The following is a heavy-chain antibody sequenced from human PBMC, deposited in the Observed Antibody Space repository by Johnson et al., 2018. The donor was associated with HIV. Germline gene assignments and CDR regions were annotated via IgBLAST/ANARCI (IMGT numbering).Heavy chain of an antibody. V-gene: IGHV3-30*14. D-gene: IGHD6-19*01. CDR3: ARDGWGSRGWDDAFDI. CDR2: ISYDGSNK. Sequence: QVQLVESGGGVVQPGRSLRLSCAASGFTFSSYAMHWVRQAPGKGLEWVASISYDGSNKYYADSVKGRFTISRDNSKNTLYLQMNSLRAEDTAVYYCARDGWGSRGWDDAFDIWGQGTMVTVSS. CDR1: GFTFSSYA. J-gene: IGHJ3*02.